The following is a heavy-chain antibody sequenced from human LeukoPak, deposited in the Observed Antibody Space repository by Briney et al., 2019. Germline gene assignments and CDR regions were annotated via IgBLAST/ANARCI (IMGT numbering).Heavy chain of an antibody. V-gene: IGHV4-61*05. CDR2: IYYSGST. Sequence: SETLSLTCTISASSITSVSHDWGWIRQPPGKGLEWIGYIYYSGSTNSSPSLKSRGTISVDTSKNQFSLKLSSVTAADTAVYYCARRRPDHWYFDLWGRGTLVTVSS. CDR1: ASSITSVSHD. J-gene: IGHJ2*01. CDR3: ARRRPDHWYFDL.